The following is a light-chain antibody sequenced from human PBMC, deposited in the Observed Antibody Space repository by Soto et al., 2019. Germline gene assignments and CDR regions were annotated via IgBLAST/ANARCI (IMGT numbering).Light chain of an antibody. J-gene: IGKJ5*01. CDR2: GAS. V-gene: IGKV3D-20*02. Sequence: EIVFKQSPCTLSLSPGGRATLSCRASETVAGSYLAWYQQKPGQAPRLLIHGASTRATGIADRFSGSGSGTDFTLTISRLEPEDFAVYYCQQRSNWPITFGQGTRLEI. CDR1: ETVAGSY. CDR3: QQRSNWPIT.